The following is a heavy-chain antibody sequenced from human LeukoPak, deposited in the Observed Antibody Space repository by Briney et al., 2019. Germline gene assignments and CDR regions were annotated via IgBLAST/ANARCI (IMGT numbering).Heavy chain of an antibody. CDR2: IYPGDSDT. D-gene: IGHD1-26*01. CDR3: ARTSRYSGSADDAFDI. Sequence: GESLKISCKGSGYSFTSYWIGWVRQMPGKGLEWMGIIYPGDSDTRYSPPFQGQVTISADKSITTAYLQWSSLKASDTAMYYCARTSRYSGSADDAFDIWGQGTMVTVSS. J-gene: IGHJ3*02. CDR1: GYSFTSYW. V-gene: IGHV5-51*01.